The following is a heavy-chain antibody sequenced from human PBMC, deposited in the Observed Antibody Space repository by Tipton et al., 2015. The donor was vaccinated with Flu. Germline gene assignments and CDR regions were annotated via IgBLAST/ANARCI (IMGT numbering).Heavy chain of an antibody. CDR1: GDSIRSDYF. CDR2: ISRGGAT. V-gene: IGHV4-38-2*02. Sequence: TLSLTCIVSGDSIRSDYFWGWVRQPPGKGLEWIGQISRGGATYYNSSLQSRATTSLDSSRNRFSLKVTSVTAADTATYYCARRDYSNYVSQPKNWFDLWGQGILVTVSS. D-gene: IGHD4-11*01. CDR3: ARRDYSNYVSQPKNWFDL. J-gene: IGHJ5*02.